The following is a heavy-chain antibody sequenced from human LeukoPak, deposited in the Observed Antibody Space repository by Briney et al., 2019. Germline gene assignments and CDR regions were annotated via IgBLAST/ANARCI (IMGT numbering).Heavy chain of an antibody. CDR1: GFTFSSYR. CDR2: INTDGSNT. V-gene: IGHV3-74*01. CDR3: ARDYEGLGV. D-gene: IGHD3-16*01. Sequence: GGSLRLSCAASGFTFSSYRMHWVRQAPGKGLVWVSLINTDGSNTNYADSVKGRFTNSRDNAKNTLYLQMNSLRAEDTAVYYCARDYEGLGVWGQGTTVTVSS. J-gene: IGHJ6*02.